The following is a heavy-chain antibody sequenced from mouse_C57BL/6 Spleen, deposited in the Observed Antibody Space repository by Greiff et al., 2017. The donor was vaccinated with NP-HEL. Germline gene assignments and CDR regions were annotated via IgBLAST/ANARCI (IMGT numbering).Heavy chain of an antibody. CDR3: ARETPTTVVPVDY. V-gene: IGHV5-17*01. Sequence: EVHLVESGGGLVKPGGSLKLSCAASGFTFSDYGMHWVRQAPEKGLEWVAYISSGSSTIYYADTVKGRFTISRDNAKNTLFLQMTSLRSEDTAMYYCARETPTTVVPVDYWGQGTSVTVSS. CDR2: ISSGSSTI. J-gene: IGHJ4*01. CDR1: GFTFSDYG. D-gene: IGHD1-1*01.